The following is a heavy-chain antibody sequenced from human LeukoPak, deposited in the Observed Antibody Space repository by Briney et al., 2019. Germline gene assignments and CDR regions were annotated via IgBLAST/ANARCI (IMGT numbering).Heavy chain of an antibody. Sequence: PSETLSLTCTVSGGSISSYYWSWIRQPPGKGLEWIGFIYYSGTANYNPSLKSRVTISVDTSKNQFSLKLTSVTAADTAVYYYARVNTEGSADYWGQGTLVTVSS. CDR3: ARVNTEGSADY. D-gene: IGHD6-19*01. J-gene: IGHJ4*02. CDR1: GGSISSYY. V-gene: IGHV4-59*01. CDR2: IYYSGTA.